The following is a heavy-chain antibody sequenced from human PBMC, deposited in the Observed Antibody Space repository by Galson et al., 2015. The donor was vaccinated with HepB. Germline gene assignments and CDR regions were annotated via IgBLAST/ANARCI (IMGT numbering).Heavy chain of an antibody. CDR1: GFTFSTYA. J-gene: IGHJ4*02. D-gene: IGHD2-15*01. V-gene: IGHV3-23*01. CDR2: ISGSGGST. CDR3: AKAYDIVVVVAAAFDY. Sequence: SLRLSCAASGFTFSTYAMSWVRQAPGKGLEWVSAISGSGGSTYYADSVKGRFTISRDNSKNTLYLQMNSLRAEDTAVYYCAKAYDIVVVVAAAFDYWGQGTLVTVSS.